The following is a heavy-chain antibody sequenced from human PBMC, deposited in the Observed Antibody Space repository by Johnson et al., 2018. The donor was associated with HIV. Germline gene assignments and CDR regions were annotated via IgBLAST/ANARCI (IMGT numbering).Heavy chain of an antibody. CDR1: GFTFSNYW. D-gene: IGHD3-3*01. CDR3: AKDVGYYDFWSGYAPKNAFDI. Sequence: VQLVESGGGLVKPGGSLRLSCAASGFTFSNYWMHWVRQAPGKGLVWVSRLHSDGSIISYADSVKGRITISRDNAKHTLYLQMNSLRAEGMAVYYCAKDVGYYDFWSGYAPKNAFDIWGQGTMVTVSS. V-gene: IGHV3-74*01. J-gene: IGHJ3*02. CDR2: LHSDGSII.